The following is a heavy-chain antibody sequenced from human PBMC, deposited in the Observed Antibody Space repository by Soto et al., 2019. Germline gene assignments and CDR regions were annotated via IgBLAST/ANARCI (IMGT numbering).Heavy chain of an antibody. J-gene: IGHJ6*02. CDR2: ISSSSSYI. CDR3: ARGLSGGLEPTLVPDGMDV. D-gene: IGHD3-10*01. Sequence: EVQLVESGGGLVKPGGSLRLSCAASGFTFSSYSMNWVRQAPGKGLEWVSSISSSSSYIYYADSVKGRFTISRDNAKNSLYLQMNSLRAEDTAVYYCARGLSGGLEPTLVPDGMDVWGQGTTVTVSS. CDR1: GFTFSSYS. V-gene: IGHV3-21*01.